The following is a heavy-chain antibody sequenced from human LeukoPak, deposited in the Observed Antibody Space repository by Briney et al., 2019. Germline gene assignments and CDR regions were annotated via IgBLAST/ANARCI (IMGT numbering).Heavy chain of an antibody. CDR1: GFTFSNYG. Sequence: PGGSLRLPCTASGFTFSNYGGHWVRQAPGKGLECVSVIWYDGSNKYYADSVKSRFTISRDNSKNTLYLQMDSVRAEDTAVYHCARYNTGSVDYWGQGTLVTVSS. D-gene: IGHD1-14*01. CDR2: IWYDGSNK. V-gene: IGHV3-33*01. CDR3: ARYNTGSVDY. J-gene: IGHJ4*02.